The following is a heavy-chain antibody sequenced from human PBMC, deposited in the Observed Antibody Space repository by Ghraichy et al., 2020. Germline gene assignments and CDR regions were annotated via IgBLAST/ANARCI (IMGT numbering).Heavy chain of an antibody. D-gene: IGHD2-21*01. CDR2: TYFTGST. Sequence: SETPSLTCTVSGGSINSYYWSWIRQPPGKGLEWIGYTYFTGSTNYNPSLKSRVTISLDTSTKQFSLKLRSVTAADTAVYYCARRVAYCGGDCHFFESWGQGTLVTVSS. CDR3: ARRVAYCGGDCHFFES. J-gene: IGHJ4*02. CDR1: GGSINSYY. V-gene: IGHV4-59*08.